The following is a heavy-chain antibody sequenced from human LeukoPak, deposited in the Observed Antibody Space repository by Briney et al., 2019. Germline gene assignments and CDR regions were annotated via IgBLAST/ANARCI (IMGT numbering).Heavy chain of an antibody. CDR3: ATEYDSPDAFDI. J-gene: IGHJ3*02. CDR1: GGSFSGYY. Sequence: TSETLSLTCAVYGGSFSGYYWSWIRQPPGKGLEWIGEINHSGSTNYNPSLKSRVTISVDTSKNQFSLKLSSVTAADTAVYYCATEYDSPDAFDIWGQGTMVTVSS. CDR2: INHSGST. V-gene: IGHV4-34*01. D-gene: IGHD3-22*01.